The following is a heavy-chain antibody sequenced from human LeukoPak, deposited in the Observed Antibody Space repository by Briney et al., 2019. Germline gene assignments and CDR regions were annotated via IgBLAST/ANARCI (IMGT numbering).Heavy chain of an antibody. D-gene: IGHD2-15*01. V-gene: IGHV4-59*01. J-gene: IGHJ6*02. CDR3: ARDRYCSGGSCYYWPFYYYYYGMDV. CDR2: LFYTGSA. Sequence: PSETLSLTCTVSGASLSSYYWSWIRQPPGKGLEWIGYLFYTGSANYSPSLKSRVTISVHASENQFSLKLSSVTAADTAVYYCARDRYCSGGSCYYWPFYYYYYGMDVWGQGTTVTVSS. CDR1: GASLSSYY.